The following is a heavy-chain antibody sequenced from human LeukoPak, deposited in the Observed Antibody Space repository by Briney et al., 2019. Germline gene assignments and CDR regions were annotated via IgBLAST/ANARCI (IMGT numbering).Heavy chain of an antibody. CDR1: GFTFSGSA. Sequence: GGSLRLSCAASGFTFSGSALHWVRQASGKGLEWVGRIRSTANGYATAYAASVKGRFTISRDDSKNTAYLQMNSLKTEDTAVYYCTSNAGYSSGWFPPGYWGQGTLVTVSS. CDR3: TSNAGYSSGWFPPGY. CDR2: IRSTANGYAT. J-gene: IGHJ4*02. V-gene: IGHV3-73*01. D-gene: IGHD6-19*01.